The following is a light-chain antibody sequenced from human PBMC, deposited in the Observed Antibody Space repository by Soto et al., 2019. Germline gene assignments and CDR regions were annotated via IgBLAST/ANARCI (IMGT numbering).Light chain of an antibody. CDR1: QSVSFN. CDR2: GAS. CDR3: QQYNSWPPIFT. Sequence: ERVMTQSPATLSVSPGERATLSCRASQSVSFNLAWYQQKPGQAPRLLIYGASTRATGIPARFSGSGSGTEFTLTISSLQSEDFAVHYCQQYNSWPPIFTFGPGTKVDVK. V-gene: IGKV3-15*01. J-gene: IGKJ3*01.